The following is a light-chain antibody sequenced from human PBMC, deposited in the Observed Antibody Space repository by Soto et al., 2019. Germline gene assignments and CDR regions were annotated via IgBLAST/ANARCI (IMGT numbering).Light chain of an antibody. V-gene: IGKV3-11*01. CDR3: HQRKSWPRT. CDR2: GAS. CDR1: QSVRSN. J-gene: IGKJ1*01. Sequence: EIVLTQSPGTLSLSPLEVATLSGRASQSVRSNLAWYHQKPGQAPRLLIYGASTRATGIPARFSGSGSGTDSTLTISSLEPEDCAVYYCHQRKSWPRTFGQGTKVDI.